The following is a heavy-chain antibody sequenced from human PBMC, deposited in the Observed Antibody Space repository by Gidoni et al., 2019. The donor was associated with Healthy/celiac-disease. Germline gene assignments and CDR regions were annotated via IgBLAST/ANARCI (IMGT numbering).Heavy chain of an antibody. CDR2: IYYSGST. CDR3: ARHAGDYGDYAPLLG. V-gene: IGHV4-39*01. CDR1: GGAISSSSYY. Sequence: QLQLQESDPGLVKHSETLSLTCTVSGGAISSSSYYWSWIRQPPGKGLEWLGSIYYSGSTYYNPSLKSRVTISVDTSKNQFSLKLSSVTAPDPAVYYCARHAGDYGDYAPLLGWVQGTLVTVSS. D-gene: IGHD4-17*01. J-gene: IGHJ4*02.